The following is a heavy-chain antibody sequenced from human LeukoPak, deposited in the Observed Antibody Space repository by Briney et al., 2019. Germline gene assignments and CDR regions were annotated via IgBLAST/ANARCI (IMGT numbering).Heavy chain of an antibody. CDR1: GFTFSSYA. D-gene: IGHD6-13*01. CDR3: ARSPYSSSWYYFDY. V-gene: IGHV3-21*01. CDR2: ISSSSSYI. Sequence: GGSLRLSCAASGFTFSSYAMSWVRQAPGKGLEWVSSISSSSSYIYYADSVKGRFTISTDNAKNSLYLRMNSLRAEDTAVYYCARSPYSSSWYYFDYWGQGTLVTVSS. J-gene: IGHJ4*02.